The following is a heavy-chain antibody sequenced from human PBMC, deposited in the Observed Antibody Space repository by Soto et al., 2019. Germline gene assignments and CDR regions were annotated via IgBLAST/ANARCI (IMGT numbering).Heavy chain of an antibody. CDR1: GCTFSSYA. V-gene: IGHV3-23*01. J-gene: IGHJ4*02. CDR3: AKDDYDILTGSNPAVDY. D-gene: IGHD3-9*01. CDR2: ISGSGGST. Sequence: PGGSLRLSCAASGCTFSSYAMSWVRQAPGKGLEWVSAISGSGGSTYYADSVKGRFTISRDNSKNTLYLQMNSLRAEDTAVYYCAKDDYDILTGSNPAVDYWGQGTLVTVSS.